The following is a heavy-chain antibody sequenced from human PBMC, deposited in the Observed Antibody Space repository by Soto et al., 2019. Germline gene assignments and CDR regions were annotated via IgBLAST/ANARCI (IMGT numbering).Heavy chain of an antibody. D-gene: IGHD5-18*01. CDR2: IYYSGST. CDR3: ARGKVQLWRFDY. CDR1: GGSISSGGYY. V-gene: IGHV4-31*03. Sequence: SETLSLTCTVSGGSISSGGYYWSWIRQHPGKGLEWIGYIYYSGSTYYNPSLKSRVTISVDTSKNQFSLKLSSVTAADTAVYYCARGKVQLWRFDYWGQGTLVTVSS. J-gene: IGHJ4*02.